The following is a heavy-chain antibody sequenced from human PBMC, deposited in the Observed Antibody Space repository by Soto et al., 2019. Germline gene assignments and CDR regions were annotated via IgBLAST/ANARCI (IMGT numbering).Heavy chain of an antibody. CDR1: GYTFTNYD. Sequence: ASVKVSCKASGYTFTNYDINWVRQATGQGLEWMGWMNPTSGDTVYAQKFQGRVTMSRDTSKGTTYMELSGLTSEDTAVYYCARILIDWGSSFDYWGQGTLVTVSS. CDR2: MNPTSGDT. D-gene: IGHD3-9*01. CDR3: ARILIDWGSSFDY. V-gene: IGHV1-8*01. J-gene: IGHJ4*02.